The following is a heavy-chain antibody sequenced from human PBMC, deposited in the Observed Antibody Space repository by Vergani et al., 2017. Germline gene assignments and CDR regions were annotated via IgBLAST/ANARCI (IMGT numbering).Heavy chain of an antibody. V-gene: IGHV1-3*01. CDR1: GYTLTSYA. CDR2: INAGNGNK. Sequence: QVQLVQSGAEVKKPGASVKVSCKASGYTLTSYAMHWVRQAPGQRLEWMGWINAGNGNKKYSQKFQGRVTITRDTSASTACMELSILRSEDTAVYYSARDGHWNYLTPPGYWGQGTLVTVSS. D-gene: IGHD1-7*01. J-gene: IGHJ4*02. CDR3: ARDGHWNYLTPPGY.